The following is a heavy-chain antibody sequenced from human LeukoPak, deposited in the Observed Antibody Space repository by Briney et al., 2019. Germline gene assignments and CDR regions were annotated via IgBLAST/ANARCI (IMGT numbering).Heavy chain of an antibody. CDR1: GFTYNTFA. Sequence: PGGSLRLSCVASGFTYNTFAMIWVRQPPGKGLEWVSSIFQGGGEIHYADSVRGRFTISRDNSKDTLFLQMNSLRAEDTAIYYCATYGQVMLPFESWGRGTLVTVSS. CDR2: IFQGGGEI. V-gene: IGHV3-23*01. J-gene: IGHJ4*02. CDR3: ATYGQVMLPFES. D-gene: IGHD2-8*01.